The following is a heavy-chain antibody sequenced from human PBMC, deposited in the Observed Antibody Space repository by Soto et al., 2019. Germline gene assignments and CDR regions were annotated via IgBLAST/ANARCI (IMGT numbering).Heavy chain of an antibody. V-gene: IGHV2-5*02. CDR2: IYWDDAK. D-gene: IGHD2-21*02. J-gene: IGHJ6*02. CDR3: IQSRCGGDCLQSYASHYYYGMDV. CDR1: GFSLSTSGVG. Sequence: QITLKESGPTLVKPTQTLTLTCTFSGFSLSTSGVGVGWIRQPPGKALEWLALIYWDDAKRYSPSLRSRLTISKDTSKNQVVLTMTNMDPVDTATYYCIQSRCGGDCLQSYASHYYYGMDVWGQGTTVTVSS.